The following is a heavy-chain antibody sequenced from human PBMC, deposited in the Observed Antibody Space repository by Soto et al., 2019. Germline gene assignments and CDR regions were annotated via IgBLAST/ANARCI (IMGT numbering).Heavy chain of an antibody. CDR2: IWYDGSNK. V-gene: IGHV3-33*01. Sequence: GGSLRLSCAASGFTFSIYGMHWVRQAPGKGLEWVAVIWYDGSNKYYADSVKGRFTISRDNSKNTLYLQMNSLRAEDTAVYYCARDRMGRGVIRVLAYWGQGTLVTVSS. CDR3: ARDRMGRGVIRVLAY. J-gene: IGHJ4*02. CDR1: GFTFSIYG. D-gene: IGHD3-10*01.